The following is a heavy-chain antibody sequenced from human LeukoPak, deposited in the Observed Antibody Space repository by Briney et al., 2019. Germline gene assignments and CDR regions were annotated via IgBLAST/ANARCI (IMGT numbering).Heavy chain of an antibody. CDR2: IYSGGST. Sequence: GGSLRLSCAASGFTVSSNYMSWVRQAPGKGLEWVSVIYSGGSTYYADSVKGRFTISRDNSKNTLYLQMNSLRAEDTAVYYCAKEIRWQNWFDPWGQGTLVTVSS. D-gene: IGHD4-23*01. CDR1: GFTVSSNY. CDR3: AKEIRWQNWFDP. V-gene: IGHV3-53*01. J-gene: IGHJ5*02.